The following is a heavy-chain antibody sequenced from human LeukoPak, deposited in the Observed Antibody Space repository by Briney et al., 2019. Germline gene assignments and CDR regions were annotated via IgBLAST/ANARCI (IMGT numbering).Heavy chain of an antibody. Sequence: GGSLRLSCAASGFTFSSYSMNWVRQAPGKGLEWVSSISSSGSYIYYADSVKGRFTISRDNAKNSLYLQMNSLRAEDTAVYYCARAAFGYSYGTYFDYWGQGTLVTVSS. V-gene: IGHV3-21*01. CDR2: ISSSGSYI. D-gene: IGHD5-18*01. CDR1: GFTFSSYS. CDR3: ARAAFGYSYGTYFDY. J-gene: IGHJ4*02.